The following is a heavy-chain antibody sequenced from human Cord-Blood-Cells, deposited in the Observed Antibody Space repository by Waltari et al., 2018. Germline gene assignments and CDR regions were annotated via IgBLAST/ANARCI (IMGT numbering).Heavy chain of an antibody. CDR2: IYYSGST. CDR3: ARLVGCSSTSCYFWFDP. D-gene: IGHD2-2*01. CDR1: GGSFSSYY. V-gene: IGHV4-59*01. Sequence: QVQLQESGPGLVKPSETLSLTCTVSGGSFSSYYWRWIRQPLAKGLEWIGYIYYSGSTNYNPSLKSRVTISVDTSKNQFSLKLSSVTAADTAMYYCARLVGCSSTSCYFWFDPWGQGTLVTVSS. J-gene: IGHJ5*02.